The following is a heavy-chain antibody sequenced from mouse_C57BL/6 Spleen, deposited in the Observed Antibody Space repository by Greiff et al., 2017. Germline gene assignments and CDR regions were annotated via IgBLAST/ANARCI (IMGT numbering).Heavy chain of an antibody. CDR1: GFSLTSYG. Sequence: QVQLQQSGPGLVQPSQSLSITCTVSGFSLTSYGVHWVRQSPGKGLEWLGVIWRGGSTDYNAAFMSRLSITKDNSKSQVFFKMNSLQADDTAIYYCAISYYYGSSSFDYWGQGTTLTVSS. J-gene: IGHJ2*01. CDR2: IWRGGST. V-gene: IGHV2-5*01. D-gene: IGHD1-1*01. CDR3: AISYYYGSSSFDY.